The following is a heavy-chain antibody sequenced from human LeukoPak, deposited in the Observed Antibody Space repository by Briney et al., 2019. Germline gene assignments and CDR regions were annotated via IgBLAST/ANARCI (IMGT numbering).Heavy chain of an antibody. J-gene: IGHJ4*03. CDR1: GGSFSRYY. CDR3: ARGATISGTGYFDF. Sequence: PSETLSPTCAVYGGSFSRYYWSWIRQSPGKGLEWIAEIDHRGDTNYNPSVKSRVTISVDTSKNQFSLKVRSLSAADTAVYYCARGATISGTGYFDFWGQGTLVTVSS. V-gene: IGHV4-34*01. D-gene: IGHD1-26*01. CDR2: IDHRGDT.